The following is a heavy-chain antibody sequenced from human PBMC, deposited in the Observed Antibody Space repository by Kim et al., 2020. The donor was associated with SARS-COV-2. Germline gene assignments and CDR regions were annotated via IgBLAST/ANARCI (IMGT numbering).Heavy chain of an antibody. J-gene: IGHJ6*02. CDR1: GFTVSSNY. CDR2: IYSGGST. V-gene: IGHV3-53*01. Sequence: GGSLRLSCAASGFTVSSNYMSWVRQAPGKGLEWVSVIYSGGSTYYADSVKGRFTISRDNSKNTLYLQMNSLRAEDTAVYYCAREYAFSGSSLFYGMDVWGQGTTVTVSS. CDR3: AREYAFSGSSLFYGMDV. D-gene: IGHD3-10*01.